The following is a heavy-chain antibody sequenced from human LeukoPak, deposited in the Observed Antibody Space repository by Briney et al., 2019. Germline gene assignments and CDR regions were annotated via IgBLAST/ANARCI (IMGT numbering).Heavy chain of an antibody. CDR2: ISYDGSNK. CDR3: ARDRSSGWYTGGRRPDYYFDY. J-gene: IGHJ4*02. Sequence: GGSLRLSCAASGFTFSSYAMHWVRQAPGKGLEWVAVISYDGSNKYYADSVKGRFTISRDNSKNTLYLQMNNLRAEDTAVYYCARDRSSGWYTGGRRPDYYFDYWGQGTLVTVSS. CDR1: GFTFSSYA. D-gene: IGHD6-19*01. V-gene: IGHV3-30-3*01.